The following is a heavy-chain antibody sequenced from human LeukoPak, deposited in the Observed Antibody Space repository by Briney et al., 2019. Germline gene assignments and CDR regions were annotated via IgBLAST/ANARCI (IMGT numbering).Heavy chain of an antibody. D-gene: IGHD5-18*01. Sequence: PGGSLRLSCAASGFTFSSYEINWVRQAPGKGLEWVSYISSSGSIIYYADSVKGRFTISRDNAKNSLYLQMNSLRAEDMAVYYCARGDTAMVDYYYYMDVWGKGTTVTISS. CDR3: ARGDTAMVDYYYYMDV. J-gene: IGHJ6*03. CDR2: ISSSGSII. CDR1: GFTFSSYE. V-gene: IGHV3-48*03.